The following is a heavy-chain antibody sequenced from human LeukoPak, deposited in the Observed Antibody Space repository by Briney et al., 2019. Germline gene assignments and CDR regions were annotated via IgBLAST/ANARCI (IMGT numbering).Heavy chain of an antibody. CDR3: ARSSYSSSSSV. J-gene: IGHJ3*01. CDR1: GFTFSSYG. V-gene: IGHV3-30*03. Sequence: GGSLRLSCAASGFTFSSYGMHWVRQAPGKGLEWVAVISYDGSNKYYADSVKGRFTISRDNAKNSLYLQINSLRAEDTAVYHCARSSYSSSSSVWGQGTMVTVSS. D-gene: IGHD6-6*01. CDR2: ISYDGSNK.